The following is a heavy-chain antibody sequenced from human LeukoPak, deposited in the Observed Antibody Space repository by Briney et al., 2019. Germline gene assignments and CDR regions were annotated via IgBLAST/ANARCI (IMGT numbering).Heavy chain of an antibody. Sequence: PGGSLRLSCAASGFTISSYSMNWVRQAPGKGLEWVSSISSSSSYIYYADSVKGRFTISRDNAKNSLYLQMNSLRAEDTAVYYCAKFPAPRRFGVAEGYWGQGTLVTVSS. D-gene: IGHD3-3*01. CDR3: AKFPAPRRFGVAEGY. CDR2: ISSSSSYI. J-gene: IGHJ4*02. CDR1: GFTISSYS. V-gene: IGHV3-21*01.